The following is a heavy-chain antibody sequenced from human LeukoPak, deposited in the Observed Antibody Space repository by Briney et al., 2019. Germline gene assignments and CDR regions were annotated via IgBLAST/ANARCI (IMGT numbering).Heavy chain of an antibody. J-gene: IGHJ4*02. D-gene: IGHD4-23*01. Sequence: PSETLSLTCTVSGASISSYYWSWIRQPPGKGLEWIGYVSYSGSTNYNPSLKSRVTISIDTSKNQFSLRLSSVTAADTAVCYCARGSYGGENWGQGTLVTVSS. V-gene: IGHV4-59*01. CDR1: GASISSYY. CDR2: VSYSGST. CDR3: ARGSYGGEN.